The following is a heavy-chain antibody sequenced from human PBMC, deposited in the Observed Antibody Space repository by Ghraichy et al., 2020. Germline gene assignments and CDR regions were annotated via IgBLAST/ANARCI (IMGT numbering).Heavy chain of an antibody. CDR1: GFTLSDYW. Sequence: GGSLRLSCAASGFTLSDYWMNWVRQAPGKGPEWVAIIKQDGSEKHYVDSVKGRFTISRDNAKNSLHLQMNSLRVDDTAVYYCARDRLPLNGDFVSWGQGSLVTVSS. V-gene: IGHV3-7*01. D-gene: IGHD2-21*02. CDR3: ARDRLPLNGDFVS. J-gene: IGHJ5*01. CDR2: IKQDGSEK.